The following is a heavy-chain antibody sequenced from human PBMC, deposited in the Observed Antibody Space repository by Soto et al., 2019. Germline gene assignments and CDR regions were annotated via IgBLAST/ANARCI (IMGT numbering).Heavy chain of an antibody. D-gene: IGHD2-2*01. V-gene: IGHV3-74*01. CDR3: ARAQMPGLY. Sequence: EVPLVESGGGLVQPGGSLRLSCAASGFSLGPYWMHWVRQVPGKGLVWVARINGDGSTTNYADSVKGRFTISRDNANNTLYLQMKSLTAEHTAVYHCARAQMPGLYWGQGTLVIVSS. CDR2: INGDGSTT. CDR1: GFSLGPYW. J-gene: IGHJ4*02.